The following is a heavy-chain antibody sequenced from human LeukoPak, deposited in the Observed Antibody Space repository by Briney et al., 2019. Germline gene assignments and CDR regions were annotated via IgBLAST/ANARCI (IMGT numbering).Heavy chain of an antibody. D-gene: IGHD3-22*01. J-gene: IGHJ5*02. V-gene: IGHV4-59*01. CDR2: TYYSGST. Sequence: PSETLSLTCTVSGGSISSYYWSWIRQPPGKGLEWIGYTYYSGSTNYNPSLKSRVTISVDTSKNQFSLKLSSVTAADTAVYYCARGYDSSGYYLGPWGQGTLVTVSS. CDR1: GGSISSYY. CDR3: ARGYDSSGYYLGP.